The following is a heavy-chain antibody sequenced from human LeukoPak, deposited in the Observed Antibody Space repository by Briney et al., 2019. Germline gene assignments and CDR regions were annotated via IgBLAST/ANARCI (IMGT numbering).Heavy chain of an antibody. CDR3: ARARYSSSWYVFY. J-gene: IGHJ4*02. CDR1: GFTFSSYG. CDR2: IWYDGSNK. V-gene: IGHV3-33*01. D-gene: IGHD6-13*01. Sequence: GGSLRLSCAASGFTFSSYGMHWVRQAPGKGLEWGAVIWYDGSNKYYADSVKGRFTISRDNSKNTLYLQMNSLRAEDTAVYYCARARYSSSWYVFYWGQGTLVAVSS.